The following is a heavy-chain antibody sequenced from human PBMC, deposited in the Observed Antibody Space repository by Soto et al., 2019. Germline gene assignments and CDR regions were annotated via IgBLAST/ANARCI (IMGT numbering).Heavy chain of an antibody. Sequence: PGGSLRLSCAASGFTFSSYSMNWVRQAPGKGLEWVSYISSSSSTIYYADSVKGRFTISRDNAKNSLYLQMNSLRDEDTAVYYCARDLVYYDSSGYYSTPAYFDYWGQGTLVTVSS. CDR2: ISSSSSTI. D-gene: IGHD3-22*01. V-gene: IGHV3-48*02. CDR3: ARDLVYYDSSGYYSTPAYFDY. J-gene: IGHJ4*02. CDR1: GFTFSSYS.